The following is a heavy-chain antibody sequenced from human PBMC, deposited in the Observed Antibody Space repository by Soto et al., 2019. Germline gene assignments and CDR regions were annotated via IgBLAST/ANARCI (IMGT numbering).Heavy chain of an antibody. V-gene: IGHV1-18*01. CDR2: ISAYNGNT. D-gene: IGHD3-22*01. CDR3: ARVRYYYDSSGYYYNWYFDL. CDR1: GYTFTSYG. J-gene: IGHJ2*01. Sequence: QVQLVQSGAEVKKPGASVKVSCKASGYTFTSYGISWVRQAPGQGLEWMGWISAYNGNTNYAQKLQGRVTMTTDTPTSTAYMELRSLRSDDTAVYYCARVRYYYDSSGYYYNWYFDLWGRGTLVTVSS.